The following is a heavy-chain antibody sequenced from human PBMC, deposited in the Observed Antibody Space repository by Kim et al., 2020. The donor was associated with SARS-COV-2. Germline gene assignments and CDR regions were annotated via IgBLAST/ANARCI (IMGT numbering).Heavy chain of an antibody. CDR3: ARDTAYYDFWSGYYEGGYDYYGMDV. CDR2: IYYSGST. D-gene: IGHD3-3*01. J-gene: IGHJ6*02. Sequence: SETLSLTCTVSGGSISSGGYYWSWIRQHPGKGLEWIGYIYYSGSTYYNPSLKSRVTISVDTSKNQFSLKLSSVTAADTAVYYCARDTAYYDFWSGYYEGGYDYYGMDVWGQGTTVTVSS. V-gene: IGHV4-31*03. CDR1: GGSISSGGYY.